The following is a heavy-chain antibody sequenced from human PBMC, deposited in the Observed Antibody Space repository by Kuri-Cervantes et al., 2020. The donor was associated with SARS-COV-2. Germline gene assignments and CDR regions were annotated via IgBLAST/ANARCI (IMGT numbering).Heavy chain of an antibody. J-gene: IGHJ4*02. Sequence: GGSVRLSCAASGFTFSSYAMSWVRQAPGKGLEWVSAISGSGGSTYYADCEKGRFTISRDNSKNTLYLQMNSLRAEDTAVYYCAKDYWGRAFDYWCQGTLVTVSS. V-gene: IGHV3-23*01. D-gene: IGHD2-21*01. CDR1: GFTFSSYA. CDR3: AKDYWGRAFDY. CDR2: ISGSGGST.